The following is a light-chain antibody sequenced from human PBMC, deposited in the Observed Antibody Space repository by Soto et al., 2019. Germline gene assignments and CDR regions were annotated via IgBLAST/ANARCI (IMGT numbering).Light chain of an antibody. Sequence: QSVLTQPPSASGTPGQRVTISCSGSSSNIGSNSVSWYQQLPGTAPKLLICRNNQRPSGVPDRFSGSKSGTSASLAISGLRSEDEADYYCAAWDDSLSGPVFGGGTQLTVL. J-gene: IGLJ2*01. V-gene: IGLV1-47*01. CDR1: SSNIGSNS. CDR3: AAWDDSLSGPV. CDR2: RNN.